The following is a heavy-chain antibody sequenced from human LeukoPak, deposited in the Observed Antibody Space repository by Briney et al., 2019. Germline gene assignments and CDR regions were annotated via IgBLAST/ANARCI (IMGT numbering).Heavy chain of an antibody. V-gene: IGHV3-21*01. D-gene: IGHD3-9*01. CDR1: GFTVSSNY. J-gene: IGHJ6*02. CDR3: ARTNILTGYSMDV. CDR2: ISSSSSYI. Sequence: GGSLRLSCAVSGFTVSSNYMSWVRQAPGKGLEWVSSISSSSSYIYYADSVKGRFTISRDNAKNSLYLRMNSLRAEDTAVYYCARTNILTGYSMDVWGQGTTVTVSS.